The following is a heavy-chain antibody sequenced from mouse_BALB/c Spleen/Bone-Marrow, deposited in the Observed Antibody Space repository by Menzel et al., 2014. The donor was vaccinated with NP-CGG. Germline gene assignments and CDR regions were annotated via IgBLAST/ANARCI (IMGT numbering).Heavy chain of an antibody. CDR2: ISSGSSTI. Sequence: DVKLVESGGGLVQPGGSRKLSCAASGFTFSSSGMHWVRQAPEKGLEWVAYISSGSSTIYYADTVKGRFTISRDNPKNTLFMQMTSLRSEDTAMYYCASSPYGYFDYWGQGTTLTVSS. D-gene: IGHD1-1*01. CDR3: ASSPYGYFDY. J-gene: IGHJ2*01. CDR1: GFTFSSSG. V-gene: IGHV5-17*02.